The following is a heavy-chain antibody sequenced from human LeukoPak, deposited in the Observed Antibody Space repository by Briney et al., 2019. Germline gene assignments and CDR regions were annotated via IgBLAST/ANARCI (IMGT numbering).Heavy chain of an antibody. CDR1: GLILSNYY. D-gene: IGHD3-3*02. CDR3: VPYWQSYELDY. Sequence: GGSLRLSWVVSGLILSNYYMIWVRHAAGKGLEWVSGISNTGATTYYAESGQGRFTIHGDYAKNSLYLQMHNLRAEDTAMCYCVPYWQSYELDYWGQGTLVTVSS. J-gene: IGHJ4*02. CDR2: ISNTGATT. V-gene: IGHV3-48*01.